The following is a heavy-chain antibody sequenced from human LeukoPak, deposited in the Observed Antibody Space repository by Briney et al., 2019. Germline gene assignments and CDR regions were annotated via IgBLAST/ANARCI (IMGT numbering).Heavy chain of an antibody. V-gene: IGHV3-48*02. CDR1: GFSVTSNH. Sequence: GGSLRLSCAASGFSVTSNHMNWVRQAPGKGLEWLSYISSGSNTIFYADSVKGRFTISRDNAKNSLFLQVNSLRDEDTAVYYCARGSYYAPYYFDYWGQGTLVTVSS. D-gene: IGHD1-26*01. CDR3: ARGSYYAPYYFDY. J-gene: IGHJ4*02. CDR2: ISSGSNTI.